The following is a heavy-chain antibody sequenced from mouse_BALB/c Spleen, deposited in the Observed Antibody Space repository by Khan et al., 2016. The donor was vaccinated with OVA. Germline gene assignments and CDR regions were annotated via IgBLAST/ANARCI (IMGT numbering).Heavy chain of an antibody. Sequence: EVQLQESGPGLVKPSQSLSLTCTVTGYSITSDYAWNWIRQFPGNKLEWMGYISYSGRTSYNPSLKSRISITRATSKNQFFLQLNSVTTEGTATYCCVRLVTITTVVATDFDYWGEGTTRTVSS. CDR3: VRLVTITTVVATDFDY. CDR1: GYSITSDYA. D-gene: IGHD1-1*01. J-gene: IGHJ2*01. CDR2: ISYSGRT. V-gene: IGHV3-2*02.